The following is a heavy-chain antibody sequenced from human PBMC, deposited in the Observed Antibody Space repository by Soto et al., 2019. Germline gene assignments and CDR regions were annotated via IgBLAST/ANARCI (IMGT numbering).Heavy chain of an antibody. J-gene: IGHJ4*02. Sequence: GGSLRLSCAASGFSFSSSGMHWVRQAPGKGLEWVAVIWYDGNKKYYGDSVRGRFTISRDNSKNTLYLEMNSLRAEDTAVYYCAVDTTGLIDYWGQGTLVTVSS. V-gene: IGHV3-33*03. CDR2: IWYDGNKK. CDR3: AVDTTGLIDY. CDR1: GFSFSSSG. D-gene: IGHD5-18*01.